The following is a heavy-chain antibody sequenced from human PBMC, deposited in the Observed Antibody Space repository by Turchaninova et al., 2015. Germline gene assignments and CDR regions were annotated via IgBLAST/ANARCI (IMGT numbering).Heavy chain of an antibody. CDR3: ARSKEVGATTRPGSFDY. J-gene: IGHJ4*02. CDR1: GYHISSGYY. V-gene: IGHV4-38-2*01. Sequence: QVQLQESGPGLVKPSETLSLTFPVSGYHISSGYYWGWGRPPPGKGLEWIGSINHRGSTYYNPSLKSRVTISVDTSKNQFSLKLSSVTAADTAVHYCARSKEVGATTRPGSFDYWGQGTLVTVSS. CDR2: INHRGST. D-gene: IGHD1-26*01.